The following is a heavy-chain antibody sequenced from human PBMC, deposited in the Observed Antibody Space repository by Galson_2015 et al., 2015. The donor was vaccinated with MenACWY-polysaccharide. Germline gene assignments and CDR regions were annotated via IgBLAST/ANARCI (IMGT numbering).Heavy chain of an antibody. CDR2: FDPEDGET. CDR3: ATASSSIFGVVRVSDAFDI. V-gene: IGHV1-24*01. Sequence: SVKVSCKVSGYTLTELSMHWVRQATGKGLEWMGGFDPEDGETIYAQKFQGRVTMTEDTSTDTAYMELSSLRSEDTAVYYCATASSSIFGVVRVSDAFDIWGQGTMVTVSS. J-gene: IGHJ3*02. D-gene: IGHD3-3*01. CDR1: GYTLTELS.